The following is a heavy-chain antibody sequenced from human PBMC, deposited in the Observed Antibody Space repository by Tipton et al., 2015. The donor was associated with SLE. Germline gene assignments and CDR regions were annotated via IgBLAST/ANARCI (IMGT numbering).Heavy chain of an antibody. CDR1: GFTFSSYW. V-gene: IGHV3-7*01. CDR2: IKQDGSEK. D-gene: IGHD2-15*01. Sequence: SLRLSCAASGFTFSSYWMSWVRQAPGKGLEWVANIKQDGSEKYYVDSVKGRFTISRDNAKNSLYLQMNSLRAEDTAVYYCARDRGDCRGGSCYPSGMDVWGQGTTVTVSS. J-gene: IGHJ6*02. CDR3: ARDRGDCRGGSCYPSGMDV.